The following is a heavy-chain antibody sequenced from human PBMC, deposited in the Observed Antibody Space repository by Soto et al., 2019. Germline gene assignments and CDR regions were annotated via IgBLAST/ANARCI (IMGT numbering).Heavy chain of an antibody. J-gene: IGHJ6*02. Sequence: GGSLRLSCAASGFTFDDYAMHWVRQAPGKGLEWVSLISWDGGSTYYADSVKGRFTISRDNSKNSLYLQMNSLRAEDTALYYCAKSAGLLQGYYYGMDVWGQGTTVTVSS. CDR2: ISWDGGST. CDR1: GFTFDDYA. V-gene: IGHV3-43D*03. CDR3: AKSAGLLQGYYYGMDV.